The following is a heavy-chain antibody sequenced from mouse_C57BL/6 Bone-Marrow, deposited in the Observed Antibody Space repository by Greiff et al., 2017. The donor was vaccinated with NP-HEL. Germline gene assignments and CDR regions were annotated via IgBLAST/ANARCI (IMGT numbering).Heavy chain of an antibody. V-gene: IGHV5-16*01. CDR3: ARTNESPYYYGSSYFDY. CDR1: GFTFSDYY. Sequence: EVQLQESEGGLVQPGSSMKLSCTASGFTFSDYYMAWVRQVPEKGLEWVANINYDGSSTYYLDSLKSRFIISRGNAKNILYLQMSSLKSEDTATYYCARTNESPYYYGSSYFDYWGQGTTLTVSS. CDR2: INYDGSST. J-gene: IGHJ2*01. D-gene: IGHD1-1*01.